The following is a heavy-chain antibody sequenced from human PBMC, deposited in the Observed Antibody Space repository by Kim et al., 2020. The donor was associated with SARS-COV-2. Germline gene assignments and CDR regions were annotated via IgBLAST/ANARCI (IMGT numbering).Heavy chain of an antibody. V-gene: IGHV3-23*01. D-gene: IGHD3-22*01. CDR3: AKVRITMIVVAPHTDFDY. CDR2: ISGSGGST. J-gene: IGHJ4*02. Sequence: GGSLRLSCAASGFTFSSYAMSWVRQAPGKGLEWVSAISGSGGSTYYADSVKGRFTISRDNSKNTLYLQMNSLRAEDTAVYYCAKVRITMIVVAPHTDFDYWGQGTLVTVSS. CDR1: GFTFSSYA.